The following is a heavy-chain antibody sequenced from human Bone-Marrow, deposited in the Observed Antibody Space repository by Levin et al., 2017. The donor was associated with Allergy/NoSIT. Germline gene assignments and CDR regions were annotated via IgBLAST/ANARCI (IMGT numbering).Heavy chain of an antibody. Sequence: LPGGSLRLSCAASGFTFSNYAMSWVRQAPGKGLEWVSGISGSGDSTYDGDSVKGRLTISRDNSKNTLYLQMNSLRAEDTAVYYCAKDRDFYGSGSLGNWGQGTLVTVSS. D-gene: IGHD3-10*01. CDR3: AKDRDFYGSGSLGN. CDR2: ISGSGDST. V-gene: IGHV3-23*01. J-gene: IGHJ4*02. CDR1: GFTFSNYA.